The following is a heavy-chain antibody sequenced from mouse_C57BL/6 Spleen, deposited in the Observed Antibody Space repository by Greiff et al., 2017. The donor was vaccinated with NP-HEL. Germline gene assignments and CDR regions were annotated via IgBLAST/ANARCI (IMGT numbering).Heavy chain of an antibody. V-gene: IGHV1-15*01. CDR1: GYTFTDYE. J-gene: IGHJ3*01. CDR2: IDPETGGT. CDR3: TKITTVVAFRWFAY. Sequence: QVQLKESGAELVRPGASVTLSCKASGYTFTDYEMHWVKQTPVHGLEWIGAIDPETGGTAYNQKFKGKAILTADKSSSTAYMELRSLTSEDSAVYYCTKITTVVAFRWFAYWGQGTLVTVSA. D-gene: IGHD1-1*01.